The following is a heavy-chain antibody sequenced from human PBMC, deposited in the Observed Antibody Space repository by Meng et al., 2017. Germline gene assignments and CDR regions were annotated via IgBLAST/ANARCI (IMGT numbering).Heavy chain of an antibody. V-gene: IGHV3-23*01. D-gene: IGHD5-24*01. CDR1: EFTVSTYD. CDR3: AKDQGAGDGYNYWGFDY. CDR2: IHSGGGT. Sequence: ESLKISCASSEFTVSTYDMSWLRPAPGRGLEWVSVIHSGGGTYYADAVKGRFTISRDNSKNTLYLQMNSLRAEDTAVYYCAKDQGAGDGYNYWGFDYWGQGTLVTVSS. J-gene: IGHJ4*02.